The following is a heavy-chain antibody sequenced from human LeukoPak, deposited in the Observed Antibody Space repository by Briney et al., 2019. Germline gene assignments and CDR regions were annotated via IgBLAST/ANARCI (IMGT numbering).Heavy chain of an antibody. CDR1: GFTFSSYA. CDR3: ARDPTMYSTNGNWFDP. J-gene: IGHJ5*02. V-gene: IGHV3-48*01. CDR2: ISSSSSTI. Sequence: QSGGSLRLSCAASGFTFSSYAMSWVRQAPGKGLEWVSYISSSSSTIYYADSVKGRFTISRDNAKNSLYLQMNSLRAEDTAVYYCARDPTMYSTNGNWFDPWGQGTLVTVSS. D-gene: IGHD2-8*01.